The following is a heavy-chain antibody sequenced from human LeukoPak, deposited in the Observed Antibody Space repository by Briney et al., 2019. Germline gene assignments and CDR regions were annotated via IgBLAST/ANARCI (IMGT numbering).Heavy chain of an antibody. CDR3: ARPLGNGYSYWYFDL. Sequence: SETLSLACTVSGGSIRSYYWTWIRQPPGKGLEWIGYIYYSGSTGYNPSLKSRDTMSLDTSKSQISLKLTSVTAADTAVYYCARPLGNGYSYWYFDLWGRGTLVTVSS. D-gene: IGHD3-22*01. V-gene: IGHV4-59*01. CDR2: IYYSGST. J-gene: IGHJ2*01. CDR1: GGSIRSYY.